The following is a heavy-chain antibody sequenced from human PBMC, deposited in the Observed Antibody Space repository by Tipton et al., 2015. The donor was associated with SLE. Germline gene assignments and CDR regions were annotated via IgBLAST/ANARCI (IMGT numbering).Heavy chain of an antibody. D-gene: IGHD2-15*01. CDR2: VSYDGSRQ. V-gene: IGHV3-30*04. CDR3: ARTFLALTPAHYLLGY. CDR1: GFFFGDYA. Sequence: RSLRLSCAASGFFFGDYAMHWVRQTPGKGLEWVAFVSYDGSRQYYADSVKGRFSISRDNSKDTLYLQMNSLSSEDTALYYCARTFLALTPAHYLLGYWGQGTLVTVSS. J-gene: IGHJ4*01.